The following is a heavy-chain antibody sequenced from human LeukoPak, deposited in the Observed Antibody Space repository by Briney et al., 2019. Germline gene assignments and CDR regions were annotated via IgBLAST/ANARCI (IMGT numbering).Heavy chain of an antibody. Sequence: SGTLSLTCNVSGGSIRSDYWSWIRQSPGKGLEWIGYIYYSVTTHYTPSLQSRVTISVDTSKNQLSLQMTSVTAADTAVYYCARGAHGYVGWFDSWGQGTLVTVSS. CDR2: IYYSVTT. CDR1: GGSIRSDY. V-gene: IGHV4-59*01. CDR3: ARGAHGYVGWFDS. J-gene: IGHJ5*01. D-gene: IGHD3-16*01.